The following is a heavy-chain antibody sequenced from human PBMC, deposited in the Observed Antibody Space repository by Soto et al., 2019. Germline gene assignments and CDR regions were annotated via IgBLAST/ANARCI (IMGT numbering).Heavy chain of an antibody. CDR3: AKDVQRGEGSFDY. CDR1: GFTFSSYG. V-gene: IGHV3-30*18. J-gene: IGHJ4*02. D-gene: IGHD1-1*01. Sequence: GGSLRLSCAASGFTFSSYGMHWVRQAPGKGLEWVAVISYDGSNKYYADSVKGRFTISRDNSKNTLYLQMNSLRAEDTAVYYCAKDVQRGEGSFDYWGQGTLVTVSS. CDR2: ISYDGSNK.